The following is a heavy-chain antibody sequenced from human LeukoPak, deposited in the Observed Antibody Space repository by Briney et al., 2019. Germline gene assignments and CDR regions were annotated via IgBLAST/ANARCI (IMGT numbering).Heavy chain of an antibody. CDR3: ASEEGIGVFDY. D-gene: IGHD1-26*01. CDR1: GGSISSGGYY. J-gene: IGHJ4*02. Sequence: SETLSLTCTVSGGSISSGGYYWSWIRQPPGKGLEWIGYIYHSGSTYYNPSLKSRVTISVDRSKNQFSLKLSSVTAADTAVYYCASEEGIGVFDYWGQGTLVTVSS. V-gene: IGHV4-30-2*01. CDR2: IYHSGST.